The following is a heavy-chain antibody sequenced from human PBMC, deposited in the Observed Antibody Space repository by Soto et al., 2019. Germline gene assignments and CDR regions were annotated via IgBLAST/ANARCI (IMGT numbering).Heavy chain of an antibody. V-gene: IGHV4-34*01. D-gene: IGHD6-13*01. CDR1: GGSFSGYY. CDR3: AGQVIAADGTGYFQH. CDR2: INHSGST. Sequence: SETLSLTCAVYGGSFSGYYWSWIHQPPGKGLEWIGEINHSGSTNYNPSLKSRVTISVDMSKNQFSLKLRSVTASDTAVYFCAGQVIAADGTGYFQHWGPGAPVTVSS. J-gene: IGHJ1*01.